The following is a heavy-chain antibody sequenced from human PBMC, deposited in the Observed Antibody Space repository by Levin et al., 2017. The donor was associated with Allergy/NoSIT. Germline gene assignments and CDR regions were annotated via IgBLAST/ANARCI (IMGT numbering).Heavy chain of an antibody. CDR1: GFTFSSYG. V-gene: IGHV3-30*18. CDR3: AKSLFGVVTRDAFDI. D-gene: IGHD3-3*02. CDR2: ISYDGSNK. J-gene: IGHJ3*02. Sequence: GESLKISCAASGFTFSSYGMHWVRQAPGKGLEWVAVISYDGSNKYYADSVKGRFTISRDNSKNTLYLQMNSLRAEDTAVYYCAKSLFGVVTRDAFDIWGQGTMVTVSS.